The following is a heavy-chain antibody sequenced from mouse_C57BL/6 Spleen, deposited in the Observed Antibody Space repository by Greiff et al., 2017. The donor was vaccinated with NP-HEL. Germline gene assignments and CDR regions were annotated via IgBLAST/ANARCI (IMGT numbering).Heavy chain of an antibody. J-gene: IGHJ4*01. D-gene: IGHD1-1*01. CDR1: GYAFSSSW. CDR2: IYPGDGDT. CDR3: ASGTITSVVDYSMDY. V-gene: IGHV1-82*01. Sequence: QVQLKQSGPELVKPGASVKISCKASGYAFSSSWMNWVKQRPGQGLEWIGWIYPGDGDTNYNGKFKGKATLTADKSSSTAYMQLSSLTSEYTAVYFGASGTITSVVDYSMDYWGQGTSLTVSS.